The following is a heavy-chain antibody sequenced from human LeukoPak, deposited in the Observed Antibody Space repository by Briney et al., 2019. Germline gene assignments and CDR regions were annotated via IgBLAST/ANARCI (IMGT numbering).Heavy chain of an antibody. Sequence: EASVKVSCKASGGTFSSYAISWVRQAPGQGLEWMGGIIPIFGTANYAQKFQGRVTITADESTSIAYMELSSLRSEDTAVYYCARDQTKYYYDSSGYPIFDYWGQGTLVTVSS. V-gene: IGHV1-69*13. CDR1: GGTFSSYA. J-gene: IGHJ4*02. CDR3: ARDQTKYYYDSSGYPIFDY. D-gene: IGHD3-22*01. CDR2: IIPIFGTA.